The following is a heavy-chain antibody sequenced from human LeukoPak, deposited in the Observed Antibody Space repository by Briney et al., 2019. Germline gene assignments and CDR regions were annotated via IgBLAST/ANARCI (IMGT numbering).Heavy chain of an antibody. D-gene: IGHD4-23*01. J-gene: IGHJ4*02. CDR3: AKLLSNSGRFLY. CDR2: IRNDGSNK. V-gene: IGHV3-30*02. Sequence: GGSLRLSCAASGFTFSSYSMNWVRQAPGKGLEWVAFIRNDGSNKYYADSVKGRFTISRDNSKNTLYPQMNSLRAEDTAVYYCAKLLSNSGRFLYWGQGTLVTVSS. CDR1: GFTFSSYS.